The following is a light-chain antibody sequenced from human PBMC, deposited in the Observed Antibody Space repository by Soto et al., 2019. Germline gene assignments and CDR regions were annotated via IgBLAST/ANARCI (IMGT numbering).Light chain of an antibody. CDR1: QDISKY. CDR3: QQYESLPLT. Sequence: DIQMTQSPPTLSASVGDRVTITCQASQDISKYLNWYQQRPGKAPNLLIYDASNLETGVPSRFSGSGSGTDFTLTISSLQPEDIATYYCQQYESLPLTFGGGTKVDIK. J-gene: IGKJ4*01. V-gene: IGKV1-33*01. CDR2: DAS.